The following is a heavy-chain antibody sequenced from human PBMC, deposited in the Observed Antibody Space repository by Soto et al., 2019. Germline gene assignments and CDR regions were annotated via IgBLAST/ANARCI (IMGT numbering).Heavy chain of an antibody. D-gene: IGHD6-13*01. CDR2: IWYDGSNK. Sequence: QVQLVESGGGVVQPGRSLRLSCAASGFTFSSYGMHWVRQAPGKGLEWVAVIWYDGSNKYYADSVKGRFTFSRDNSKNTLYLQMNSLRAEDTAVYYCARERYSSSWFFDYWGQGTLVTVSS. CDR1: GFTFSSYG. V-gene: IGHV3-33*01. CDR3: ARERYSSSWFFDY. J-gene: IGHJ4*02.